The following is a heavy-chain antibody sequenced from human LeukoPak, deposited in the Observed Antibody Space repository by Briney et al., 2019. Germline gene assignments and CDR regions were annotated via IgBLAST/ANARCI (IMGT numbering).Heavy chain of an antibody. Sequence: PGGSLRLSCAASGFTFSSYSMNWVRQAPGKGLEWVSSISSSSSYIYYADSVKGRFTISRDNAKNSLYLQMNSLRAEDTAVYYCAREAMLGEKNWFDPWAREPWSPSPQ. J-gene: IGHJ5*02. CDR2: ISSSSSYI. CDR1: GFTFSSYS. CDR3: AREAMLGEKNWFDP. D-gene: IGHD3-10*02. V-gene: IGHV3-21*01.